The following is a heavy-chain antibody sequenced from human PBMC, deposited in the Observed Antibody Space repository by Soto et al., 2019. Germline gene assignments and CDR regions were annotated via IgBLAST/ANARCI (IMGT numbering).Heavy chain of an antibody. J-gene: IGHJ4*02. Sequence: GGSLRLSCAASGFTFSSYAMSWVRQAPGKGLEWVSAISGSGGSTYYADSVKGRFTISRDNSKNTLYLQMNSLRAEGTAVYYCAKDRIYYDSSGTRFDYWGQGTLVTVSS. D-gene: IGHD3-22*01. CDR3: AKDRIYYDSSGTRFDY. CDR1: GFTFSSYA. V-gene: IGHV3-23*01. CDR2: ISGSGGST.